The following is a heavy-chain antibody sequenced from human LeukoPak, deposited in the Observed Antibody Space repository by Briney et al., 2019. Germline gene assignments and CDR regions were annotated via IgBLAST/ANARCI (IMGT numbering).Heavy chain of an antibody. D-gene: IGHD4-23*01. CDR2: INPSGHRT. Sequence: ASVQVSCKASGYSFNSYYIHWVRQAPGQGLEWMGTINPSGHRTIYAQNFQGRVTMTTDTSTRIVDMELSGLKSEDTAVYYCARDLGDYGGNSGFFDFWGQGILVTVSS. CDR1: GYSFNSYY. J-gene: IGHJ4*02. V-gene: IGHV1-46*02. CDR3: ARDLGDYGGNSGFFDF.